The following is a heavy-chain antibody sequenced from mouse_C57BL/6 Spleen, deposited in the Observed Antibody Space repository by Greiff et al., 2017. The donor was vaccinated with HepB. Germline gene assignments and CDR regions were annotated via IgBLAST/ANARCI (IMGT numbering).Heavy chain of an antibody. CDR2: IDPSDSYT. D-gene: IGHD2-4*01. V-gene: IGHV1-69*01. CDR1: GYTFTGYW. J-gene: IGHJ3*01. CDR3: ARQGYDYDGFAY. Sequence: QVQLQQSGAELMKPGASVKLSCKATGYTFTGYWIEWVKQRPGHGLEWIGEIDPSDSYTKYNQKFKGKSTLTVDKSSSTAYMQLSSLTSEDSAVYYCARQGYDYDGFAYWGQGTLVTVSA.